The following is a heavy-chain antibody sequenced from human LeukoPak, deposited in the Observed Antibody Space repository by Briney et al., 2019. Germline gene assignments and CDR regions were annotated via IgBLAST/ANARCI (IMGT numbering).Heavy chain of an antibody. CDR2: IIPIFGTA. CDR3: ARVNSDFWSGAIDSYDY. J-gene: IGHJ4*02. D-gene: IGHD3-3*01. Sequence: SVKVSYKASGGTFSSYAISWVRQAPGQGLEWMGGIIPIFGTANYAQKFQGRVTITADESTSTAYMELSSLRSEDTAVYYCARVNSDFWSGAIDSYDYWGQGTLVTVSS. CDR1: GGTFSSYA. V-gene: IGHV1-69*13.